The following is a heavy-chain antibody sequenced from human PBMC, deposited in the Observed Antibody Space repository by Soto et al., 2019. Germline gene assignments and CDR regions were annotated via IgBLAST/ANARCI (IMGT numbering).Heavy chain of an antibody. CDR2: IYYSGST. V-gene: IGHV4-39*01. D-gene: IGHD1-26*01. Sequence: QLQLQESGPGLVKPSETLSLTCTVSGGSISSSSYYWGWIRQPPGKGLEWIGSIYYSGSTYYNPSLKSRVTISVDTSKNQFSLKLSSGTAADTAVYYCARHGRTIGLYYYYMDVWGKGTTVTVSS. J-gene: IGHJ6*03. CDR3: ARHGRTIGLYYYYMDV. CDR1: GGSISSSSYY.